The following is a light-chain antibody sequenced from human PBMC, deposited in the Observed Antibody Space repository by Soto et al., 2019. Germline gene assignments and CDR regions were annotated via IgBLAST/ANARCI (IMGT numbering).Light chain of an antibody. Sequence: IVMTQSPATLSVSPGEGVTLSCRASQSMTTKLAWYQQKPGQAPRLLIYSASSRATGIPDRFSGSGSGTDYTLTISRLEPEDFAVYYCQQYGYSFWMFGQGTKVDIK. V-gene: IGKV3-20*01. CDR1: QSMTTK. J-gene: IGKJ1*01. CDR2: SAS. CDR3: QQYGYSFWM.